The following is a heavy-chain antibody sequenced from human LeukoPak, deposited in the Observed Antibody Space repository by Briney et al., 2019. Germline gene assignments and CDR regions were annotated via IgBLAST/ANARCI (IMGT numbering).Heavy chain of an antibody. J-gene: IGHJ3*02. CDR2: IYTSGST. D-gene: IGHD3-22*01. V-gene: IGHV4-4*07. CDR1: GGSISSYY. Sequence: TSETLSLTCTVSGGSISSYYWSWIRQPAGKGLEWIGRIYTSGSTNYNPSLKGRVTMSVDTSKNQFSLKLSSVTAADTAVYYCARDLFDSRGGAFDIWGQGTMVTVSS. CDR3: ARDLFDSRGGAFDI.